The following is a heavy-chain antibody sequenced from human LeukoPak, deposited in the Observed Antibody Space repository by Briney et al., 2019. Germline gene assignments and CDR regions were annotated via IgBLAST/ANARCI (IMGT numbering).Heavy chain of an antibody. J-gene: IGHJ4*02. CDR3: ARVGGSSSDYFDY. Sequence: GGSLRLSCAASGFTFSSYAMHWVRQAPGKGLEWVAVISYDGSNKYYADSVKGRFTISRDNSKNTLYLQMNSLRAEDTAVYYCARVGGSSSDYFDYWGQGTLVTVSS. CDR2: ISYDGSNK. D-gene: IGHD6-6*01. V-gene: IGHV3-30-3*01. CDR1: GFTFSSYA.